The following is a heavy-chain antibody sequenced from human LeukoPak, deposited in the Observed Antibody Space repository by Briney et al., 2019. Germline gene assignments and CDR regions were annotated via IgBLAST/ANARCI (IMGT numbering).Heavy chain of an antibody. D-gene: IGHD3-10*01. J-gene: IGHJ4*02. V-gene: IGHV3-23*01. CDR1: GFTFSSYA. CDR2: ISGSGGST. CDR3: TKWSGFGDD. Sequence: GGSLRLSCAASGFTFSSYAMSWVRQAPGKGLEWVSAISGSGGSTYYADPVKGRFTISRDNSKNTLYLQMSSLRPEDTAVYYCTKWSGFGDDWGQGTLVTVSS.